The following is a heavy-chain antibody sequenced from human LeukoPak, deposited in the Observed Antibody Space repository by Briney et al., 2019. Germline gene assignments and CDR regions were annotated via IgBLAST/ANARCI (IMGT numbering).Heavy chain of an antibody. J-gene: IGHJ5*02. V-gene: IGHV4-59*12. CDR3: ARVYFARFDP. CDR2: IYYSGST. D-gene: IGHD3-9*01. Sequence: SETLSLTCNVSGGSISSYYWSWIRQPPGKGLEWIGYIYYSGSTNHNSSLKSRVTISLDTSKNQFSLKLSSVTAADTAVYYCARVYFARFDPWGQGTLVTVSS. CDR1: GGSISSYY.